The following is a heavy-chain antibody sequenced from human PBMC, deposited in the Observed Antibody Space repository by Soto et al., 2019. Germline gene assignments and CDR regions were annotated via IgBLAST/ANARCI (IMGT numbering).Heavy chain of an antibody. CDR3: ANGAAAGYYYGMDV. D-gene: IGHD6-13*01. CDR1: GFTFDDYA. Sequence: GGSLRLSCAASGFTFDDYAMHWVRQAPGKGLEWVSGISWNSGSIGYADSVKGRFTISRDNAKNSLYLQMNSLRAEDTALYYCANGAAAGYYYGMDVWGQGTTVTSP. CDR2: ISWNSGSI. J-gene: IGHJ6*02. V-gene: IGHV3-9*01.